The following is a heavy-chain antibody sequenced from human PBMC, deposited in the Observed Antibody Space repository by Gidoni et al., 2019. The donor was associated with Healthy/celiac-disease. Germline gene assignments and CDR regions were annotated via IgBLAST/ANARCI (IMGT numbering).Heavy chain of an antibody. J-gene: IGHJ4*02. V-gene: IGHV1-18*01. CDR3: ARDFREGYYGSGSYYGGQFDY. CDR1: GYTFTSYG. CDR2: ISAYNGNT. Sequence: QVQLVQSGAGVKKPGASVKVSCKASGYTFTSYGISWVRQAPGQGLEWMGWISAYNGNTNYAQKLQGRVTMTTDTSTSTAYMELRSLRSDDTAVYYCARDFREGYYGSGSYYGGQFDYWGQGTLVTVSS. D-gene: IGHD3-10*01.